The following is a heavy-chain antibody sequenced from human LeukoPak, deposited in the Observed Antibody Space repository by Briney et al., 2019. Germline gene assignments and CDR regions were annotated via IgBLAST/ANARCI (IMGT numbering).Heavy chain of an antibody. CDR1: GGSISSYY. D-gene: IGHD6-13*01. CDR2: IYTSGST. J-gene: IGHJ6*03. V-gene: IGHV4-4*07. CDR3: ARDYYSSSSPYSSSWYSVYYYYMDV. Sequence: PSETLSLTCTVSGGSISSYYWSWIRQPAGKGLEWIGRIYTSGSTNYNPSLKSRVTMSVDTSKNQFSLKLSSVTAADTAVYYCARDYYSSSSPYSSSWYSVYYYYMDVWGKGNTVTVSS.